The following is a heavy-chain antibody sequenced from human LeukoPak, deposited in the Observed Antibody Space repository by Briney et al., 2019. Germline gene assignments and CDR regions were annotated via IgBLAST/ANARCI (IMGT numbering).Heavy chain of an antibody. CDR1: GFTFSSYG. D-gene: IGHD3-22*01. CDR2: IRYDGRNK. CDR3: AKDTYYYDSSGYSGAFDI. V-gene: IGHV3-30*02. J-gene: IGHJ3*02. Sequence: PGGSLRLSCAASGFTFSSYGMHWVRQAPGKGLEWVAFIRYDGRNKYYADSVKGRFTISRDNSKNTLYLQMNSLRAEDTAVYYCAKDTYYYDSSGYSGAFDIWGQGTMVTVSS.